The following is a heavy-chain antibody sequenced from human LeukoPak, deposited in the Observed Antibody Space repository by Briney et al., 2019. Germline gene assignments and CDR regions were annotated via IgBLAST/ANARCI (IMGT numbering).Heavy chain of an antibody. CDR2: IYTSGST. CDR1: GGSISSYY. D-gene: IGHD2-2*01. V-gene: IGHV4-4*07. CDR3: ARELNGYQLLSIQSYYYYYMDV. J-gene: IGHJ6*03. Sequence: SETLSLTCTVSGGSISSYYWSWIRQPAGKGLEWIGRIYTSGSTNYNPSLKSRVTMSVDTSKNQFSLKLSSVTAADTAVYYCARELNGYQLLSIQSYYYYYMDVWGKGTTVTVSS.